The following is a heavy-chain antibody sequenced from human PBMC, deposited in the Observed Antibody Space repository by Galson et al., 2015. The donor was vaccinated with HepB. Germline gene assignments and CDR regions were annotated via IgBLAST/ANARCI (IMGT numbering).Heavy chain of an antibody. D-gene: IGHD2-8*02. Sequence: TLSLTCTVSGGSTSSYYWSWIRQPAGRGLEWIGRIYTSGSTNYNPSLKSRVTMSVDTSKNQFSLKLSSVTAADTAVYYCARGGGVHGRYFQHWGQGTLVTVSS. CDR1: GGSTSSYY. CDR2: IYTSGST. CDR3: ARGGGVHGRYFQH. J-gene: IGHJ1*01. V-gene: IGHV4-4*07.